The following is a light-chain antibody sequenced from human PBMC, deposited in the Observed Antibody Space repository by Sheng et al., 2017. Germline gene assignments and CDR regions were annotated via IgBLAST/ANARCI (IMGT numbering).Light chain of an antibody. V-gene: IGKV3-15*01. J-gene: IGKJ4*01. CDR2: AAS. Sequence: EIVMTQSPATLSVSPGERATLSCRASQSVSTKLAWYQQKPGQAPRLLIYAASTRATGIPARFSGSGSGTEFTLTISSLQSEDFAVYYCQQYSRWPVPFGGGTKVEIK. CDR1: QSVSTK. CDR3: QQYSRWPVP.